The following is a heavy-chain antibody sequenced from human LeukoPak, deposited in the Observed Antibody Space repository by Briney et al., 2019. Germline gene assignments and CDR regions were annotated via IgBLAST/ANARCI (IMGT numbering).Heavy chain of an antibody. CDR1: GGSISSYY. CDR2: IYYSGSTNY. CDR3: ARHSSGLYFDY. Sequence: PSETLSLTCTVSGGSISSYYWSWIRQPPGKGLEWIGYIYYSGSTNYNYNPSLKSRVTISVDTSKNPFSLNQFSLKLSSVTAADTAVYYCARHSSGLYFDYWGQGTLVTVSS. V-gene: IGHV4-59*08. D-gene: IGHD6-19*01. J-gene: IGHJ4*02.